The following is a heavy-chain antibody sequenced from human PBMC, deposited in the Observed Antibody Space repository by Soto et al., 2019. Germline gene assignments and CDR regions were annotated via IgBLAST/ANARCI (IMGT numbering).Heavy chain of an antibody. Sequence: QEQLVESGGGVVQPGRSLRLSCAASGFSFRNYGIHWVRQAPGMGLDWVAVIWYDGSKRYYADSVRGLFTISRDKSGNTVHMQMNSLRGQDTAVYYSARGLGSGVHLSCLEVWGQGTTV. V-gene: IGHV3-33*01. CDR2: IWYDGSKR. J-gene: IGHJ6*02. CDR3: ARGLGSGVHLSCLEV. CDR1: GFSFRNYG. D-gene: IGHD2-15*01.